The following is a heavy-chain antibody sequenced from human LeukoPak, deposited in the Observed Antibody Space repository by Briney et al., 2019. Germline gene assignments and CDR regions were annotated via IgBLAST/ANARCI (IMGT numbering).Heavy chain of an antibody. Sequence: ASVKVSCKASGGTFSSYAISWVRQAPGQGLEWMGGIIPIFGTANYAQKFQGRVTITADKSTSTAYMELSSLRSEDTAVYYCARVGPQLVVVRNPGMDVWGQGTTVTVSS. CDR3: ARVGPQLVVVRNPGMDV. V-gene: IGHV1-69*06. J-gene: IGHJ6*02. D-gene: IGHD3-22*01. CDR2: IIPIFGTA. CDR1: GGTFSSYA.